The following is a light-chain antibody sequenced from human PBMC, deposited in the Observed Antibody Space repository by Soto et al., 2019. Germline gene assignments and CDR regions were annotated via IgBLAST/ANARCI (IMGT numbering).Light chain of an antibody. CDR3: QQYGSSPLT. V-gene: IGKV3-20*01. J-gene: IGKJ4*01. CDR1: QSVSSSF. Sequence: EIVLTQSPGTLSLSPGERATLSCRASQSVSSSFLAWYQKKPGQAPRLLIYGASSRATGIRDRFSGSGSGTDFTLTISRLEPEDVAVYYCQQYGSSPLTFGGGTKVEIK. CDR2: GAS.